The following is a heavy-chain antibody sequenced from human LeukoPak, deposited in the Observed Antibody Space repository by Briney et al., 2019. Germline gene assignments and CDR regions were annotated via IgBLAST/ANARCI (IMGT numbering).Heavy chain of an antibody. CDR3: ARGPIVGATNGLDY. D-gene: IGHD1-26*01. Sequence: SETLSLTCAVYGGSFSGCYWSWIRQPPGKGLEWIGEINHSGSTNYNPSLKSRVTISVDTSKNQFSLKLSSVTAADTAVYYCARGPIVGATNGLDYWGQGTLVTVSS. CDR1: GGSFSGCY. CDR2: INHSGST. V-gene: IGHV4-34*01. J-gene: IGHJ4*02.